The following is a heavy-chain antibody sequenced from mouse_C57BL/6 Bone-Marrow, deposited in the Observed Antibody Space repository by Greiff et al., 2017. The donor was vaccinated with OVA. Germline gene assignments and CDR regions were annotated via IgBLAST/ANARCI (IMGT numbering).Heavy chain of an antibody. J-gene: IGHJ1*03. CDR3: AGYSNYVWYFDV. CDR2: IDPSDSYT. CDR1: GYTFTSYW. V-gene: IGHV1-59*01. Sequence: QVQLQQSGAELVRPGTSVKLSCKASGYTFTSYWMHWVKQRPGQGLEWIGVIDPSDSYTNYNQKFKGKATLTVDTSSSTAYMQLSSLTSEDSAVYYCAGYSNYVWYFDVWGTGTTVTVSS. D-gene: IGHD2-5*01.